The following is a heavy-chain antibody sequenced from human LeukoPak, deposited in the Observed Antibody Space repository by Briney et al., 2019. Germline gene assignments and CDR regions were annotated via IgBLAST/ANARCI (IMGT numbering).Heavy chain of an antibody. CDR1: GVSMSSNNW. J-gene: IGHJ4*02. Sequence: SGTLSLTCAVSGVSMSSNNWWSWVRQPPGKGLEWIGEIYHSGSTNYNPSPKSRVTISIDKSKNQFSLKLSSVTAADTAVYYCARDARYSSGWYDYWGQGTLVTVSS. D-gene: IGHD6-19*01. V-gene: IGHV4-4*02. CDR3: ARDARYSSGWYDY. CDR2: IYHSGST.